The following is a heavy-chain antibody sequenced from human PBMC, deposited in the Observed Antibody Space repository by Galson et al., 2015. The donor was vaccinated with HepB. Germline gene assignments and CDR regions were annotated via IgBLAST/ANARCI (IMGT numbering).Heavy chain of an antibody. CDR3: AREGVVVVPPAMVPGAGGYSYYVLDV. D-gene: IGHD2-2*01. J-gene: IGHJ6*02. CDR2: ISSSSRFT. CDR1: GFIFSDYY. Sequence: SLRLSCAASGFIFSDYYMGWIRQAPGKGLEWVSSISSSSRFTNYADSVKGRFTISRDNAKNSLSLQMNSLRAEDTAVYYCAREGVVVVPPAMVPGAGGYSYYVLDVWGQGTTVTVSS. V-gene: IGHV3-11*06.